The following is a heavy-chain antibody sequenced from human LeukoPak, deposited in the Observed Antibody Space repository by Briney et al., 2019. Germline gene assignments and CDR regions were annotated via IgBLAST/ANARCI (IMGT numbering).Heavy chain of an antibody. V-gene: IGHV3-64*01. CDR2: INSNGGST. CDR1: GFTFSSYA. Sequence: GGSLRLSCAASGFTFSSYAMQWVRQAPGKGLEYVSAINSNGGSTYYANSVKGRFTISRDNSKNTLYLQMGSLRAEDMAVYYCARTKPYYYDSSGYYYPPDYYYGMDVWGQGTTVTVSS. D-gene: IGHD3-22*01. J-gene: IGHJ6*02. CDR3: ARTKPYYYDSSGYYYPPDYYYGMDV.